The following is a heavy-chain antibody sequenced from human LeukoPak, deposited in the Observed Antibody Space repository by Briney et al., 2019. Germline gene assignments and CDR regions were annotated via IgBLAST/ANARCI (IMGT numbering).Heavy chain of an antibody. V-gene: IGHV1-2*02. CDR1: GYTFTGYY. CDR2: INPNSGGT. CDR3: ASDILTGYYHVFDY. Sequence: ASVKVSCKASGYTFTGYYMHWVRQAPGQGLEWMGWINPNSGGTNYAQKFQGRVTMARDTSISTAYMELSRLRSDDTAVYYCASDILTGYYHVFDYWGQGTLVTVSS. J-gene: IGHJ4*02. D-gene: IGHD3-9*01.